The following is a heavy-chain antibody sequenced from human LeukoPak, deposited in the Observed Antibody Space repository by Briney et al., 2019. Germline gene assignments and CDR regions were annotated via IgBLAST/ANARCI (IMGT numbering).Heavy chain of an antibody. CDR1: GGSITGYY. Sequence: SETLSLTCTVSGGSITGYYWKWIRQPAGQGLEWLGRVYSSGVGNYNPSLTSRVTMSVDTSKNQFSLKLTSLTAADTAVYYCAREEFLHEIDSSGYFVYWGQGTLVTVSS. CDR2: VYSSGVG. J-gene: IGHJ4*02. V-gene: IGHV4-4*07. D-gene: IGHD3-22*01. CDR3: AREEFLHEIDSSGYFVY.